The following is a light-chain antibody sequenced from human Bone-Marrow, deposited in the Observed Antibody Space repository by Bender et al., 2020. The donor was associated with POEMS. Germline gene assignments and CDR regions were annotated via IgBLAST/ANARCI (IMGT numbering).Light chain of an antibody. J-gene: IGLJ1*01. CDR1: ILAKKY. V-gene: IGLV3-27*01. Sequence: SSELTQPASVSVSPGQTARITCSGDILAKKYSRWFQQKPGQPPVLLIYEDNKRPSGVPERFSGSSSGTTVTLTIRGAQVDDEADYYCYSPADTYYVFGSGTRVTVL. CDR3: YSPADTYYV. CDR2: EDN.